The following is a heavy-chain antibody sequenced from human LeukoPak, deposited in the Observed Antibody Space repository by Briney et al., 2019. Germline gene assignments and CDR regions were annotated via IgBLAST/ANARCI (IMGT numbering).Heavy chain of an antibody. CDR3: ARGGDRYCSGGSCHKYYYGMDV. CDR1: GYTFTSYD. J-gene: IGHJ6*02. D-gene: IGHD2-15*01. Sequence: ASVKVSCTASGYTFTSYDINWVRQPTGQGLEWMGWMNPNSGNTGYAQKFQGRVTMTRNTSISTAYMELSSLRSEDTAVYYCARGGDRYCSGGSCHKYYYGMDVWGQGTTVTVSS. V-gene: IGHV1-8*01. CDR2: MNPNSGNT.